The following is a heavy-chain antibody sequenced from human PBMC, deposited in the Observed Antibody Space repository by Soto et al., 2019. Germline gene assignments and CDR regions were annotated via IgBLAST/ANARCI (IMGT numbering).Heavy chain of an antibody. CDR3: VRAPGYCNNTNCFYFFDY. CDR2: INPSGGST. V-gene: IGHV1-46*01. J-gene: IGHJ4*02. Sequence: ASVKVSCKASGYTFTSYYMHWVRQAPGQGLEWMGIINPSGGSTSYAQKFQGRVTMTRDTSTSTVFMELSSLRSDDTALYYCVRAPGYCNNTNCFYFFDYWGQGALVTVSS. CDR1: GYTFTSYY. D-gene: IGHD2-2*01.